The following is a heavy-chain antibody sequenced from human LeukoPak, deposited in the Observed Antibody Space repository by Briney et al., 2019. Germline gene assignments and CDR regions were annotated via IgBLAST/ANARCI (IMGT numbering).Heavy chain of an antibody. Sequence: GGSLRLSCATSGFTFSSYSMNWVRQAPGKGLEWVSSISSSSSYIYYADSVKGRFTISRDNAKNSLYLQMNSLRAEDTAVYYCARELPMVRGGGGDYWGQGTLVTVSS. CDR3: ARELPMVRGGGGDY. D-gene: IGHD3-10*01. J-gene: IGHJ4*02. V-gene: IGHV3-21*01. CDR1: GFTFSSYS. CDR2: ISSSSSYI.